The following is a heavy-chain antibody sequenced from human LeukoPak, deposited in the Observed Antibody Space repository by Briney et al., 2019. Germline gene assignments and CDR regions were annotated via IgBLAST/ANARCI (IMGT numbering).Heavy chain of an antibody. Sequence: GGSLRLSCAASGFTFSNYAMSWVRQVPGKGLECLANIKQDGSETYYADSVKGRFTISRDNAKNSLYLQMNSLRAEDTAVYYCARETPRRGETRDGYRWGQGTLVTVSS. V-gene: IGHV3-7*01. CDR3: ARETPRRGETRDGYR. J-gene: IGHJ4*02. D-gene: IGHD5-24*01. CDR2: IKQDGSET. CDR1: GFTFSNYA.